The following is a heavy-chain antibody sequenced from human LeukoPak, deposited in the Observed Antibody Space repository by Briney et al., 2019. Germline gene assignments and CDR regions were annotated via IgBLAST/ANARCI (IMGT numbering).Heavy chain of an antibody. CDR1: GFTFSNFG. Sequence: PGGCLRLSCAASGFTFSNFGMHWVRQAPGRGLEWVAVIWHDGSDKYYADSVQGRLTISRDNSKNTLYLQMNSLRAEDTAVYYCARDQNKGYGDYFYYFDYWGQGTRDRVSS. D-gene: IGHD4-17*01. CDR3: ARDQNKGYGDYFYYFDY. J-gene: IGHJ4*02. CDR2: IWHDGSDK. V-gene: IGHV3-33*01.